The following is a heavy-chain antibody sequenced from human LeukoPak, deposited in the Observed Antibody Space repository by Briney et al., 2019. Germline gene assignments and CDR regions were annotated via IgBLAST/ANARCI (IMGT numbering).Heavy chain of an antibody. CDR1: GFTFSGSA. CDR2: IRSKANSYAT. CDR3: TSLARSLATIPFFDR. D-gene: IGHD5-12*01. Sequence: GGSLRLSCAASGFTFSGSAIHWVRQASGKGLEWVGRIRSKANSYATAYTASVKGRFTISRDDSENTAYLQMNSLKTEDTAVYYCTSLARSLATIPFFDRWGQGTLVTVSS. J-gene: IGHJ4*01. V-gene: IGHV3-73*01.